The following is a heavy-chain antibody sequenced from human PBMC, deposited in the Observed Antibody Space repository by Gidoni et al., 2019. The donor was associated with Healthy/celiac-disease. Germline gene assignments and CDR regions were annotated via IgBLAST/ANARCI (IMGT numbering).Heavy chain of an antibody. CDR1: GCSISSSSYY. J-gene: IGHJ6*02. D-gene: IGHD1-26*01. V-gene: IGHV4-39*07. CDR2: IYYSGST. CDR3: ATLTTTSRGFYYYYYGMDV. Sequence: QLPLQESGPGLVQPSETLSLTCTVSGCSISSSSYYWGWNRQPPGKGLEWIGSIYYSGSTYYNPSLKSRVTISVDTSKNQFSLKLSCVTAADTAVYYCATLTTTSRGFYYYYYGMDVWGQGTTVTVSS.